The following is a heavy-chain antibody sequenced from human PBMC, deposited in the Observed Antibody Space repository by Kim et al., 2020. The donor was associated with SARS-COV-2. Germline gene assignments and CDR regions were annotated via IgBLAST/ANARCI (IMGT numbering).Heavy chain of an antibody. J-gene: IGHJ4*02. Sequence: SETLSLTCAVYGGSFSGYYRSWIRQPPGKGLEWIGEINHSRSTNYNPSLKSRVTISVDTSKNQFSLKLSSVTAADTAVYYCARGPGLLRDYWGQGTLVT. CDR3: ARGPGLLRDY. V-gene: IGHV4-34*01. D-gene: IGHD2-15*01. CDR2: INHSRST. CDR1: GGSFSGYY.